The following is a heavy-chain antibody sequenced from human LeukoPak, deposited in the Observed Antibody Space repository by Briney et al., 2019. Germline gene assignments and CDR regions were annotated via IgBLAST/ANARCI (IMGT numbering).Heavy chain of an antibody. J-gene: IGHJ3*02. CDR2: IYPGDSDT. Sequence: GASLKISCKGSGSIFTSYWIGWVRQMPGKGLEWMGIIYPGDSDTRYSPSFQGQVTISADKSISTAYLQWSSLKASDTAMYYCARHPMATDAFDIWGQGTMVTVSS. CDR1: GSIFTSYW. D-gene: IGHD5-24*01. CDR3: ARHPMATDAFDI. V-gene: IGHV5-51*01.